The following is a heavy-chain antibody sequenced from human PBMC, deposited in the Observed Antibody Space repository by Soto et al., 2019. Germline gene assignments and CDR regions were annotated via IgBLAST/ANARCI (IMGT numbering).Heavy chain of an antibody. D-gene: IGHD6-19*01. J-gene: IGHJ4*02. Sequence: GGSLRLSCAASGFTFSSYAMSWVRQAPGKGLEWVSAISGSGGSTYYADSVKGRFTISRDNSKNTLYLQMNSLRAEDTAVYYCAKDSRSGWYQPYYFDYWGQGTLVTVSS. V-gene: IGHV3-23*01. CDR2: ISGSGGST. CDR3: AKDSRSGWYQPYYFDY. CDR1: GFTFSSYA.